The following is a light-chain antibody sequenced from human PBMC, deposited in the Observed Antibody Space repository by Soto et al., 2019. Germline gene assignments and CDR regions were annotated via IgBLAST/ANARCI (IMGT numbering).Light chain of an antibody. V-gene: IGKV2D-29*01. J-gene: IGKJ1*01. Sequence: DIAMTQTPFSLSVTPVPPASISCKSSQSLLHSDGKTYLYWYLQKPGQTPQLLIYEVSNRFSGVQDRCSGSGSGTDFALKISRVEAEDVGVYYCMQIIELPRTFGQGTKVEIK. CDR3: MQIIELPRT. CDR2: EVS. CDR1: QSLLHSDGKTY.